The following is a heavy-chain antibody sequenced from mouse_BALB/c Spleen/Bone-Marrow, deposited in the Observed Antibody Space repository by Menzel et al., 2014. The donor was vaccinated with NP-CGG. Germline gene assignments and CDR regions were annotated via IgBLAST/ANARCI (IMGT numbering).Heavy chain of an antibody. V-gene: IGHV1-80*01. CDR1: GYAFSIYW. CDR2: IYPGDDDT. Sequence: VQLVESGAELVRPGSSVKISCKASGYAFSIYWMNWVKQRPGQGLEWIGQIYPGDDDTDYNGKFKGKATLTADRSSSTAYMQLNSLTSEDSAVYFCARGGISIDYWGQGTTFTVSS. J-gene: IGHJ2*01. CDR3: ARGGISIDY.